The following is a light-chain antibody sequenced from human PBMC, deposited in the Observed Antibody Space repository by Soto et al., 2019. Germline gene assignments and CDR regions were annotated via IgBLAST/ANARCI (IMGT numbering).Light chain of an antibody. CDR3: QQYHDYWT. J-gene: IGKJ1*01. Sequence: DIQMTQSPSTLSASIGERVTITCRASQSISGWLAWYQQKPGKAPKLLISDVSSLESGVPSRFSGSGSGTEFTLTISSLQPDDFAVYYCQQYHDYWTFGPGTKVEVK. CDR1: QSISGW. V-gene: IGKV1-5*01. CDR2: DVS.